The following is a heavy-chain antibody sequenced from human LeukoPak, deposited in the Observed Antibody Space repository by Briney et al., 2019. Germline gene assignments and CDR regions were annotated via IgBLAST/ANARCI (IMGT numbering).Heavy chain of an antibody. CDR1: GFTFRSDG. Sequence: SVGSLRLSCAASGFTFRSDGMSWVRQAPGKGLGWGSYISSSGSTIYSADSVRGRFTISRDSAKNSLYLQMNSLRAEDTAVYYCARGTVYYNYDMDVWGKGTTVTISS. CDR2: ISSSGSTI. CDR3: ARGTVYYNYDMDV. J-gene: IGHJ6*03. V-gene: IGHV3-48*04. D-gene: IGHD4-11*01.